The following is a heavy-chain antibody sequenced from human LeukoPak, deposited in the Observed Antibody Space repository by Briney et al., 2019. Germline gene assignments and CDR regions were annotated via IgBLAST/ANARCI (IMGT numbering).Heavy chain of an antibody. J-gene: IGHJ4*02. D-gene: IGHD1-1*01. V-gene: IGHV1-2*02. CDR3: ARAKRLPLDY. CDR1: GYTFTVYY. CDR2: IDPNSGGT. Sequence: GASVKVSCKTSGYTFTVYYIHWVRQAPGQGLEWVGWIDPNSGGTNYAQKFQGRVTMTRDTSINTAYMELSRLRSDDSAVHYCARAKRLPLDYWGQGALVTVSS.